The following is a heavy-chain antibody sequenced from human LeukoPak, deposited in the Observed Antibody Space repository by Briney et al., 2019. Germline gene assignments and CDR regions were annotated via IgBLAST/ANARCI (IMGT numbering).Heavy chain of an antibody. CDR2: INPNSGGT. Sequence: ASVKVSCKASGYTFTGYYMHWVRQAPGQGLEWMGWINPNSGGTNYAQKFQGRVTMARDTSISTAYMELSRLRSDDTAVYYCARNRTRTGYSSGWYHDYWGQGTLVTVSS. D-gene: IGHD6-19*01. CDR1: GYTFTGYY. V-gene: IGHV1-2*02. J-gene: IGHJ4*02. CDR3: ARNRTRTGYSSGWYHDY.